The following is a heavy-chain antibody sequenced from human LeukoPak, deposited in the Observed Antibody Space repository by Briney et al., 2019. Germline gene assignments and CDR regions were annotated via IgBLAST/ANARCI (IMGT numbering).Heavy chain of an antibody. CDR2: ISSSGSTI. V-gene: IGHV3-48*03. CDR3: ARPSPLTDAFDI. Sequence: PGGSLRLSCAASGFTFSSYEMNWVRQAPGKGLEWVSYISSSGSTIYYADSVKGRFTTSRDNAKNSLYLQMNSLRAEDTAVYYCARPSPLTDAFDIWGQGTMVTVSS. CDR1: GFTFSSYE. J-gene: IGHJ3*02.